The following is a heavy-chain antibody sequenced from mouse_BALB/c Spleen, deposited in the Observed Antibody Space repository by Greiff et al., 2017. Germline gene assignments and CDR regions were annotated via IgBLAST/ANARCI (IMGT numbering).Heavy chain of an antibody. CDR1: GFNIKDTY. Sequence: VHVKQSGAELVKPGASVKLSCTASGFNIKDTYMHWVKQRPEQGLEWIGRIDPANGNTKYDPKFQGKATITADTSSNTAYLQLSSLTSEDTAVFYCASHYYGYNWGQGTTLTVSS. V-gene: IGHV14-3*02. CDR3: ASHYYGYN. CDR2: IDPANGNT. D-gene: IGHD1-2*01. J-gene: IGHJ2*01.